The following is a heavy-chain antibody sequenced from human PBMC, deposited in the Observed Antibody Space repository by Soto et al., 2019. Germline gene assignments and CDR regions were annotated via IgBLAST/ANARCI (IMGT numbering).Heavy chain of an antibody. CDR2: IYYSGST. V-gene: IGHV4-39*01. J-gene: IGHJ6*02. D-gene: IGHD2-2*01. CDR3: GRQPGHCGSTTCFGYYSVDV. Sequence: QLQLQESGPRLVKPSETLSLTCSVSGGSISSSSYSWGWIRQPPGKRLEWIGTIYYSGSTHYNPSLEGRAAISADTPNNQLSLRLSSVTAADTAVYYCGRQPGHCGSTTCFGYYSVDVWGQGTTVTVS. CDR1: GGSISSSSYS.